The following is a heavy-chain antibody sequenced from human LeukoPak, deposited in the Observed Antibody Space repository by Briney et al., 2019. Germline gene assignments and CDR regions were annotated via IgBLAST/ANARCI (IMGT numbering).Heavy chain of an antibody. CDR3: AKDWDQLLYHFDY. CDR1: GFTFSSYA. CDR2: ISGSGGST. D-gene: IGHD2-2*02. Sequence: GGSLRLSCAASGFTFSSYAMSWVRQAPGKGLEWVSGISGSGGSTYYADPVKGRFTISRDNSKNTLYLQMNSLRADDTAVYYCAKDWDQLLYHFDYWGQGTLVTVSS. J-gene: IGHJ4*02. V-gene: IGHV3-23*01.